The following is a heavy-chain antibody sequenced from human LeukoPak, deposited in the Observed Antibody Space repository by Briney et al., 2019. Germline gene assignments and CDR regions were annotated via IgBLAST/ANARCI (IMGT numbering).Heavy chain of an antibody. CDR3: AKDLGYCSSTSCYTIDY. CDR1: GFTFSSHA. J-gene: IGHJ4*02. CDR2: ISGSGGST. D-gene: IGHD2-2*02. Sequence: GGSLRLSCAASGFTFSSHAMSWVRQAPGKGLEWVSAISGSGGSTYYADSVKGRFTISRDNSKNTLYLQMNSLRAEDTAVYYCAKDLGYCSSTSCYTIDYWGQGTLVTVSS. V-gene: IGHV3-23*01.